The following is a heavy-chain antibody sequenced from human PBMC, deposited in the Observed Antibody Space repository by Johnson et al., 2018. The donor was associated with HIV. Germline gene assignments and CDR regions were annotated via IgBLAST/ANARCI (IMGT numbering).Heavy chain of an antibody. J-gene: IGHJ3*02. Sequence: VQLVESGGGVVQPGWSLRLSCAASGFTFSSYGMHWVRQAPGKGLEWVAVIWYDGSNKYYADSVKGRFTISRDNSKNTLYLQMNSLRAEDTAVYYCAKDQYSNYAWSAFDIWGQGTMVTVSS. CDR1: GFTFSSYG. D-gene: IGHD4-11*01. CDR2: IWYDGSNK. CDR3: AKDQYSNYAWSAFDI. V-gene: IGHV3-33*06.